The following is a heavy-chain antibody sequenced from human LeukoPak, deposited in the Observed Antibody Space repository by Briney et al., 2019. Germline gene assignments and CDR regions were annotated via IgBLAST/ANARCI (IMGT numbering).Heavy chain of an antibody. CDR1: GFTFSSYG. J-gene: IGHJ4*02. D-gene: IGHD3-9*01. Sequence: GGSLRLSCAASGFTFSSYGMSWVRQAPGKGLEWVSAISGSGGSTYYADSVKGRFTISRDNSKNTLYLQMNSLRAEDTAVYYCAKDTTPYYDILTGYYDYWGQGTLVTVSS. V-gene: IGHV3-23*01. CDR3: AKDTTPYYDILTGYYDY. CDR2: ISGSGGST.